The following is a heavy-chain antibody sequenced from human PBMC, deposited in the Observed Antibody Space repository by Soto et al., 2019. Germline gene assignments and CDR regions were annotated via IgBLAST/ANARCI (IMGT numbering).Heavy chain of an antibody. J-gene: IGHJ4*02. CDR3: ARVGSSGWSPDY. CDR2: IFYSGST. V-gene: IGHV4-59*11. Sequence: SETLSLTCTVSGGSISGHYWIWIRQPPGKGLEWIGYIFYSGSTNYNPSLKSRVTISVDTSNNQFSLNLYSLTAAVTAVYYCARVGSSGWSPDYWGQGTLVTVAS. CDR1: GGSISGHY. D-gene: IGHD6-19*01.